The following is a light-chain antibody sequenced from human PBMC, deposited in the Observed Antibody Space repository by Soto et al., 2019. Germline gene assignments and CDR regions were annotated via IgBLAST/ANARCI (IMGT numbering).Light chain of an antibody. Sequence: DIQMTQTPSSLSASVVHSVTITCRASQNIDKHIHWYRHRQPEAPKFLLYGASRLQRGVPSRVTGSVSPTDFTLTITSLQPADCGTYYCQQYYSSPQTFGGGTKVDIK. CDR2: GAS. CDR3: QQYYSSPQT. CDR1: QNIDKH. V-gene: IGKV1-39*01. J-gene: IGKJ4*01.